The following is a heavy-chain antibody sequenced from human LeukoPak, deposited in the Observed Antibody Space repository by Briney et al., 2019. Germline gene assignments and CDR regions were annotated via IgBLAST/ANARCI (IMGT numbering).Heavy chain of an antibody. CDR3: AGHHPRNTVDF. Sequence: ASETLSLTCAVSDDSISSGGYSWSWIRQPPGKGLEWIGYIYHSGSTYYNPSLKSRVTISLDTSKNQFSLKLSSVTAADTAVYYCAGHHPRNTVDFWGQGTLVTVSS. V-gene: IGHV4-30-2*01. CDR1: DDSISSGGYS. D-gene: IGHD2/OR15-2a*01. CDR2: IYHSGST. J-gene: IGHJ4*02.